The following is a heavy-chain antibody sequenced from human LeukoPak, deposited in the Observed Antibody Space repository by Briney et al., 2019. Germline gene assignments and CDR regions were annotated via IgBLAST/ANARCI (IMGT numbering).Heavy chain of an antibody. Sequence: PGGSLRLSCAASGFNFSNYDIHWVRQAPGRGLEWVAFIRYDGSDKYYADSVKGRFTISRHNSKNTLYLQMNSLRTEDTAVYYCAKGDTSWGQGTLVTVSS. CDR2: IRYDGSDK. CDR1: GFNFSNYD. J-gene: IGHJ5*02. D-gene: IGHD2-21*02. V-gene: IGHV3-30*02. CDR3: AKGDTS.